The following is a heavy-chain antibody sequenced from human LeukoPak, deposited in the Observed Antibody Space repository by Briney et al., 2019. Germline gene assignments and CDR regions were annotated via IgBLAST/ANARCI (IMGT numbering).Heavy chain of an antibody. V-gene: IGHV1-24*01. CDR2: SDPEDGET. J-gene: IGHJ4*02. CDR3: ATASSSKGYYGSGRAGYLDY. Sequence: ASVKVSCKVSGYTLTELSMHWVRQAPGKGLEWMGGSDPEDGETIYAQKFQGRVTITEDTSTDTAYMELSSLRSEDTAVYYCATASSSKGYYGSGRAGYLDYWGQGTLVTVSS. D-gene: IGHD3-10*01. CDR1: GYTLTELS.